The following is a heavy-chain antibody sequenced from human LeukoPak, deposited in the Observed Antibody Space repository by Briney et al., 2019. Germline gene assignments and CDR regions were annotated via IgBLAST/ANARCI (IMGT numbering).Heavy chain of an antibody. CDR3: AREHGDLFYMDV. Sequence: ASVKVSCKASGYTFTSKYMHWVRQAPGQGLEWLRVINPSGGSTSYAQKFQGRVTMIRDMSTSTVYMELSSLRSEDTAVYYCAREHGDLFYMDVWGKGTTVTVSS. V-gene: IGHV1-46*01. J-gene: IGHJ6*03. D-gene: IGHD4-17*01. CDR2: INPSGGST. CDR1: GYTFTSKY.